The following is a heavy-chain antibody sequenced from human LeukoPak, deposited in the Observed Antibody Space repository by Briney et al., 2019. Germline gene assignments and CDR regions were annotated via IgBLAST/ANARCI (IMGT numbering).Heavy chain of an antibody. CDR2: IIPIFGTA. CDR1: GGTFSSYA. V-gene: IGHV1-69*05. J-gene: IGHJ4*02. CDR3: ARAPYYYDSSGYSDY. D-gene: IGHD3-22*01. Sequence: SVKVSCKASGGTFSSYAISWVRQAPGQGLEWMGGIIPIFGTANYAQKFQGRVTITTDESTSAAYMELSSLRSEDTAVYYCARAPYYYDSSGYSDYWGQGTLVTVSS.